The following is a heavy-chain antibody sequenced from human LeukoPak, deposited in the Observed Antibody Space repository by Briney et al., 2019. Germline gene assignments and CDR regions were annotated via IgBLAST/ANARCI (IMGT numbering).Heavy chain of an antibody. V-gene: IGHV3-9*01. CDR3: AKDFTWELQPSGAFDI. J-gene: IGHJ3*02. CDR1: GFTFDDYA. D-gene: IGHD1-26*01. CDR2: ISWNSGSI. Sequence: TGGSLRLSCAASGFTFDDYAMHWVRQAPGKGLEWVSGISWNSGSIGYADSVKGRFTISRDSAKNSLYLQMNSLRAEDTALYYCAKDFTWELQPSGAFDIWGQGTMVTVSS.